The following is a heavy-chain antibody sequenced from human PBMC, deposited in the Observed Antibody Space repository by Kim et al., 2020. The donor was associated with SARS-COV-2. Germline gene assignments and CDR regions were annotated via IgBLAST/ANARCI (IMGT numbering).Heavy chain of an antibody. Sequence: TDYAATVKGRFTISRDDSKNTLYLQMNSLKTEDTAVYYCTTDTFAKGGDYWGQGTLVTVSS. D-gene: IGHD3-16*01. J-gene: IGHJ4*02. CDR3: TTDTFAKGGDY. CDR2: T. V-gene: IGHV3-15*01.